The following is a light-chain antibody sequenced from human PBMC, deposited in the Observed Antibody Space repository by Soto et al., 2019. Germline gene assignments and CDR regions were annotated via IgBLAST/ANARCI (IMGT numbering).Light chain of an antibody. CDR3: QQLKSYPLS. CDR1: QDISSY. Sequence: DLQLTQSPSFLSASVGDRVTITCRTSQDISSYLAWYQQKPGKAPQLLISSASTMQSGVPSSFSGSGAGTQFTLTISSLHPEAFATYYCQQLKSYPLSFGGGNKVEI. CDR2: SAS. V-gene: IGKV1-9*01. J-gene: IGKJ4*01.